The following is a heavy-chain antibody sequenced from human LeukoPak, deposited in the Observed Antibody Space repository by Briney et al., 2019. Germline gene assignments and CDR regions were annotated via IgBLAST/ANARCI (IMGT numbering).Heavy chain of an antibody. CDR1: GFTFSSYA. V-gene: IGHV3-30-3*01. J-gene: IGHJ4*02. Sequence: GRSVRLSCAASGFTFSSYAMHWVRQAPGKGLEWVAVISYDGSNKYYADSVKGRFTISRDNSKNTLYLQMNSLRAEDTAVYYCAREGEVRGVIPHWGQGTLVTVSS. D-gene: IGHD3-10*01. CDR2: ISYDGSNK. CDR3: AREGEVRGVIPH.